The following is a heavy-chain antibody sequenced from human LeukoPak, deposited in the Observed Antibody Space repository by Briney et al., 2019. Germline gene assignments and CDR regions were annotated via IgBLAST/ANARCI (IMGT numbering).Heavy chain of an antibody. CDR3: AKDRSTYYDSCLDY. CDR1: GYTFTGHY. D-gene: IGHD3-22*01. Sequence: SVTVSCMPSGYTFTGHYLHWVRQAPGQGLEWMGWINIGSGDTTYAQKFQGRVTMTRDTSITTAYLQVTRLTSYDTAVYYCAKDRSTYYDSCLDYWGQGTLVTVSS. CDR2: INIGSGDT. J-gene: IGHJ4*02. V-gene: IGHV1-2*02.